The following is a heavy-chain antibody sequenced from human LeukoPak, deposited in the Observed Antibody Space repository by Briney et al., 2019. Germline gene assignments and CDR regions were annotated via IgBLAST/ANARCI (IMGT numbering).Heavy chain of an antibody. V-gene: IGHV3-23*01. CDR1: GFTFSSNG. CDR2: ISAAGDST. J-gene: IGHJ4*02. D-gene: IGHD1-7*01. Sequence: PGGSLRLSCAASGFTFSSNGVSWVRQAPGKGLEWVSSISAAGDSTFYADSVKGRFSISRDNSKNTLYLQMNSLRVDDTAVYYCAKDWNSQFDYWGQGTLVTVSS. CDR3: AKDWNSQFDY.